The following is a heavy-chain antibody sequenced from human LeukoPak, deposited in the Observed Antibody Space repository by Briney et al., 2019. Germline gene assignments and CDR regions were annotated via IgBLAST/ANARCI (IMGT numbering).Heavy chain of an antibody. CDR2: INPNSGGT. J-gene: IGHJ6*02. CDR1: GYTFTGYY. D-gene: IGHD2-2*02. CDR3: ARDWVPAAIPGYYYYYGMDV. V-gene: IGHV1-2*02. Sequence: AASVKVSCKASGYTFTGYYMHWVRQAPGQGLEWMGWINPNSGGTNYAQKFQGRVTMTRDTSISTAYMELSRLRSDDTAVYYCARDWVPAAIPGYYYYYGMDVWGQGTTVTVSS.